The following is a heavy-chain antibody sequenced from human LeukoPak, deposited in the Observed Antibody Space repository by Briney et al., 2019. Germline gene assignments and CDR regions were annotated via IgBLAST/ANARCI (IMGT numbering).Heavy chain of an antibody. J-gene: IGHJ4*02. CDR1: GFTFDDYA. D-gene: IGHD1-26*01. CDR3: AKPRVGAMGEGFDY. CDR2: ISWNSGSI. Sequence: PGGSLRLSCAASGFTFDDYAMHWVRHAPGKGLEWVSGISWNSGSIGYADSVKGRFTISRDNAKNSLYLQMNSLRAEDTALYYCAKPRVGAMGEGFDYWGQGTLVTVSS. V-gene: IGHV3-9*01.